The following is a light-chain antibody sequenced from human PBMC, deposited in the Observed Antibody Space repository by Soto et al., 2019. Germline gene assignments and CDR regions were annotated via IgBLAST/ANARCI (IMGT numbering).Light chain of an antibody. V-gene: IGKV3-20*01. CDR1: QSVCSSY. CDR2: GAS. J-gene: IGKJ5*01. Sequence: EIVLTQSPGTLSWSPGERATLSCRASQSVCSSYLAWYQQKPGQAPRLLIYGASSMATGFPDRFSGSGSRTDFHLTISRLEPEDLAVYYCQQYGSSPRTFGQGTRLEIK. CDR3: QQYGSSPRT.